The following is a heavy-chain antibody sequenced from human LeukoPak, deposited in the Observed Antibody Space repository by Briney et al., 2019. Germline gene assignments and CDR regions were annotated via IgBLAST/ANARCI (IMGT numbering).Heavy chain of an antibody. J-gene: IGHJ4*02. CDR1: GFTFSAYW. CDR2: INSDGSST. CDR3: TSKTTDYYDSSGVGGY. V-gene: IGHV3-74*01. Sequence: PVGSLRLSCAASGFTFSAYWVHWVRQAPGKGLVWVSRINSDGSSTSYADSVKGRFTISRDNAKNTLYLQMNSLRAEDTAVYYCTSKTTDYYDSSGVGGYWGQGTLVTVSS. D-gene: IGHD3-22*01.